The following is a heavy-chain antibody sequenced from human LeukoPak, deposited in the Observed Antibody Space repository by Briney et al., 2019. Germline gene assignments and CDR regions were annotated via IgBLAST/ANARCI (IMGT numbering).Heavy chain of an antibody. Sequence: NPSETLSLTCAVYGGSFSGYYWSWIRQPPGKGLEWIGEINHSGSTNYNPSLKSRVTISVDTSKNQFSLKLSSVTAADTAVYYCARRHYYDSSGYYLGFDYWGQGTLVTVSS. CDR1: GGSFSGYY. D-gene: IGHD3-22*01. V-gene: IGHV4-34*01. J-gene: IGHJ4*02. CDR3: ARRHYYDSSGYYLGFDY. CDR2: INHSGST.